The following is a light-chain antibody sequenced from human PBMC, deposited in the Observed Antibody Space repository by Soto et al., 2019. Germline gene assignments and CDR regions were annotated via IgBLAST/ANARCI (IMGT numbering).Light chain of an antibody. CDR2: EAS. CDR1: QGIRNE. CDR3: QRYNSAPRT. Sequence: DIQMTQSPSSLSASVGDRVTITCRASQGIRNELGWYQQKPGRAPKRLIYEASNLQSGVPSRFSGSGFGTEFALTISSLQPEDFAVYYCQRYNSAPRTFGQGTKVEIK. J-gene: IGKJ1*01. V-gene: IGKV1-17*01.